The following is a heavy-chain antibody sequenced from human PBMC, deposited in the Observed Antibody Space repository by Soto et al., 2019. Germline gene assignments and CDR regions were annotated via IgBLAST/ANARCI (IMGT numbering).Heavy chain of an antibody. CDR1: GFSLSTSGVG. J-gene: IGHJ5*01. CDR2: IYWNDDK. CDR3: AHSRSITMIVVVNWFDP. D-gene: IGHD3-22*01. Sequence: QITLKESGPTLVKPTQTLTLTCTFSGFSLSTSGVGVGWIRQPPGKALEWLALIYWNDDKRYSPSLKSRLTITKDTSKNQVVLKMTNMDPVDTATYYCAHSRSITMIVVVNWFDPWGQGTLVTVSS. V-gene: IGHV2-5*01.